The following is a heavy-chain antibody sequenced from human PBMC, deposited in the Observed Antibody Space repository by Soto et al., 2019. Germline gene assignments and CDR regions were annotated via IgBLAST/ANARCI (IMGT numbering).Heavy chain of an antibody. CDR1: GFTFSGSA. Sequence: EVQLVESGGGLVQPGGSLKLSCAASGFTFSGSAMHWVRQASGKGLEWVGRIRSKANSYATAYAASVKGRFTISRDDSKNTAYLQRNRLKPVDTAVYYCTRHEVDSSSPFLMGITGLDYWGQGTLVTVSS. CDR3: TRHEVDSSSPFLMGITGLDY. J-gene: IGHJ4*02. CDR2: IRSKANSYAT. D-gene: IGHD6-6*01. V-gene: IGHV3-73*02.